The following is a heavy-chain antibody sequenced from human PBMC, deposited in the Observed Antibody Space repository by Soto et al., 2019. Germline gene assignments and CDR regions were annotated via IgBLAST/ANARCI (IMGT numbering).Heavy chain of an antibody. D-gene: IGHD4-17*01. J-gene: IGHJ4*02. V-gene: IGHV3-11*05. CDR1: GFTFSDYY. CDR3: ARVPGLTTVVTSYYFDY. CDR2: ISGSYSYT. Sequence: QVQLVESGGGLVKPGGSLRLSCAASGFTFSDYYLSWIRQAPGKGLEWVSYISGSYSYTNYADSVKGRFTISRDNAKNSLYLQMNSLRAEDTAVYYCARVPGLTTVVTSYYFDYWGQGTLVTVSS.